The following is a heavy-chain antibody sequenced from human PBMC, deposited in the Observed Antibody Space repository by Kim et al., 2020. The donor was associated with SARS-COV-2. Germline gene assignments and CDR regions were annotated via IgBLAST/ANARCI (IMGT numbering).Heavy chain of an antibody. V-gene: IGHV4-39*01. CDR3: ARFYDSSGYSDY. D-gene: IGHD3-22*01. J-gene: IGHJ4*02. Sequence: YYNPSLKGRVTISVDTSKNQFSLKLSSVTAADTAVYYCARFYDSSGYSDYWGQGTLVTVSS.